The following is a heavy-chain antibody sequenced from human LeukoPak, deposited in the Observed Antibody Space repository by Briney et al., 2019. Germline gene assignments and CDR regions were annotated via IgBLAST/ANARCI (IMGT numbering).Heavy chain of an antibody. D-gene: IGHD4-17*01. CDR1: GFTFSSYC. J-gene: IGHJ6*02. V-gene: IGHV3-30*18. Sequence: GGSLRLSCAASGFTFSSYCMNWVRQAPGKGLEWVAVISYDGSNKYYADSVKGRFTISRDNSKITVYLQMNSLKAEDTAVYYCAKELYNYGDYGAEGLDVGGQGTTVTVS. CDR2: ISYDGSNK. CDR3: AKELYNYGDYGAEGLDV.